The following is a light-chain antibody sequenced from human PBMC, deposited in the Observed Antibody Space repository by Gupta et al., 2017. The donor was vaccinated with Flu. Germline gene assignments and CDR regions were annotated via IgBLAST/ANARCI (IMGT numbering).Light chain of an antibody. Sequence: TVTISCTRSSGSIASNYVQWYQQRPGRAPTPVIYGNKERPSGIPDRFFGSIDRSSNSAALTISGLRSEDEADYYCQAYDSSTWVFGGGTKLTVL. J-gene: IGLJ3*02. CDR3: QAYDSSTWV. V-gene: IGLV6-57*03. CDR2: GNK. CDR1: SGSIASNY.